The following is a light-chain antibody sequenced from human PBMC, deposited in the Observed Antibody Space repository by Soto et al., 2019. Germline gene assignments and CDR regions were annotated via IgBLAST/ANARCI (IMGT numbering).Light chain of an antibody. V-gene: IGLV2-8*01. CDR2: EVN. CDR3: CSYAGFNRYL. J-gene: IGLJ1*01. Sequence: QSALTQPPSASGSPGQSVTISCTGTPSDVGGYISVSWYQQRPGKAPKLMIYEVNKRPSGVPDRFSGSKSGSTAFLTVSGLQADDEAEYYCCSYAGFNRYLFXTGTKVTVL. CDR1: PSDVGGYIS.